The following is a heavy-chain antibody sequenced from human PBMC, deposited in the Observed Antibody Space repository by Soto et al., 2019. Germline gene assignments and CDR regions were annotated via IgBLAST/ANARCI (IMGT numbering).Heavy chain of an antibody. V-gene: IGHV1-2*02. CDR3: VKSARYSSSPAFDAFDI. Sequence: ASVKVSCKASGYTFTGHYMHWVRQAPGQGLEWMGWINPNSVGTNYAQKFQGRVTMTKNTLYLQMSSLRAEDTAVYYCVKSARYSSSPAFDAFDIWGQGTMVTVSS. CDR1: GYTFTGHY. CDR2: INPNSVGT. D-gene: IGHD6-6*01. J-gene: IGHJ3*02.